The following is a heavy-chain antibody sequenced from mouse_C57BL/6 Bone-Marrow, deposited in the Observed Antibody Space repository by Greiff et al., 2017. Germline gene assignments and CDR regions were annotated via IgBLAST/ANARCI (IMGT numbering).Heavy chain of an antibody. J-gene: IGHJ2*01. CDR1: GYTFTSYG. V-gene: IGHV1-81*01. CDR2: IYPRSGNT. Sequence: VQLQQSGAELARPGASVKLSCKASGYTFTSYGISWVKQRTGQGLEWIGEIYPRSGNTYYNEKFKGKATLTADKSSSTAYMELRSLTSEDSAVYFCAREGSTVYYFDYWGQGTTLTVSS. D-gene: IGHD4-1*02. CDR3: AREGSTVYYFDY.